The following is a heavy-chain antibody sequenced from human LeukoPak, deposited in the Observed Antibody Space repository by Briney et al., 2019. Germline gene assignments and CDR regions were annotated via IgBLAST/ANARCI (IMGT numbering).Heavy chain of an antibody. CDR2: VSASGAGT. D-gene: IGHD6-19*01. CDR1: GFTFDSYA. V-gene: IGHV3-23*01. J-gene: IGHJ4*02. CDR3: ANNGGVAVAGSFDN. Sequence: GGSLRLSCAASGFTFDSYAMTWVRQAPGKGLEGVSTVSASGAGTYFADSVKGRFTISRDNFKNTLYLQMNYLRAEDTAVYYCANNGGVAVAGSFDNWGQGTLVTVSS.